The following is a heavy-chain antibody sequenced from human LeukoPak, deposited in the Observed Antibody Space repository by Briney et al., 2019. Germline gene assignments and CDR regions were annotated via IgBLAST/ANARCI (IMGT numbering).Heavy chain of an antibody. V-gene: IGHV4-34*01. CDR3: ASAARYSSSSGLYYYYYYMDV. CDR1: GGSFSGYY. Sequence: SETLSLTCAVYGGSFSGYYWSWIRQPPGKGLEWIGEINHSGSTNYNPSLKSRVTISVDTSKNQFSLKLSSVTAADTAVYYCASAARYSSSSGLYYYYYYMDVWDKGTTVTVSS. J-gene: IGHJ6*03. D-gene: IGHD6-6*01. CDR2: INHSGST.